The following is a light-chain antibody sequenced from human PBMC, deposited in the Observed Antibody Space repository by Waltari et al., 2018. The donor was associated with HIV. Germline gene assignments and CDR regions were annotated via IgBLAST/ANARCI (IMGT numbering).Light chain of an antibody. J-gene: IGLJ1*01. V-gene: IGLV3-25*03. CDR3: QSADNSGTYV. Sequence: SYDLTQPPSVSVSPGQTARIPCSGDTFSNQYSYWYQQKSGQAPVLVIFRDIERPSGIPERFSGSRSGATVTLTISGVQAEDEADYYCQSADNSGTYVFATGTQVTVL. CDR1: TFSNQY. CDR2: RDI.